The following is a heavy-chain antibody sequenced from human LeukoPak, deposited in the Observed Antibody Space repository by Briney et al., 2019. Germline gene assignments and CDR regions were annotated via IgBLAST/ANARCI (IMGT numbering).Heavy chain of an antibody. D-gene: IGHD6-13*01. CDR2: IYSGGST. CDR1: GFTVSSNY. CDR3: ATPIAAAGIVGPYYGMDV. Sequence: PGGSLSLSCAASGFTVSSNYMSWVRQAPGKGLAWVSVIYSGGSTYYADSVTGRFTISRDNSKNTLYLQMNSLRAEDTAVYYCATPIAAAGIVGPYYGMDVWGQGTTVTVSS. V-gene: IGHV3-53*01. J-gene: IGHJ6*02.